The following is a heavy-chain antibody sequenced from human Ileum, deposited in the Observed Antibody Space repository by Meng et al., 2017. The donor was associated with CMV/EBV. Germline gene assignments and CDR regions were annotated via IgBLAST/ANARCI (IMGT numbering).Heavy chain of an antibody. CDR3: AKDMKVHGSGTVCYGNCMDY. J-gene: IGHJ4*02. Sequence: GGSLRLSGAASGFTFDDYAMHGVRQVPGKGLEWVADISWNSGRKDNADSVKGRFSISRDNAKNSLYLQINGLRVEDTALYYCAKDMKVHGSGTVCYGNCMDYWGQGTMVTVSS. CDR1: GFTFDDYA. D-gene: IGHD2-15*01. CDR2: ISWNSGRK. V-gene: IGHV3-9*01.